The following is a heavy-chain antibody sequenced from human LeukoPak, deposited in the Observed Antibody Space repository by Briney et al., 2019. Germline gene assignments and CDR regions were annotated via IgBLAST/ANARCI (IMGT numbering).Heavy chain of an antibody. CDR3: ARVHYSSSWYFDY. V-gene: IGHV4-59*01. CDR2: IYYSGST. Sequence: SETLSLTCTVSGGSISNYYWSWIRQPPGKGLEWIGYIYYSGSTNYNPSLKSRVTISVDTSKNQFSLKLSSVTAADTAVYYCARVHYSSSWYFDYWGQGTLVTVSS. J-gene: IGHJ4*02. CDR1: GGSISNYY. D-gene: IGHD6-13*01.